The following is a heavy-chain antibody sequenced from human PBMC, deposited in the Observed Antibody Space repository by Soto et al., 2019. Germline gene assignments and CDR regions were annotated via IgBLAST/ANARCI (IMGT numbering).Heavy chain of an antibody. CDR1: GFTFSSYA. D-gene: IGHD6-6*01. V-gene: IGHV3-30-3*01. CDR2: ISYDGSNK. CDR3: ARDQQLVRAYYYYYGMDV. Sequence: QVQLVESGGGVVQPGRSLRLSCAASGFTFSSYAMHWVRQAPGKGLEWVAVISYDGSNKYYADSVKGRFTISRDNSKNTLYLQMNSLRAEDTAVYYCARDQQLVRAYYYYYGMDVWGQGTTVTVSS. J-gene: IGHJ6*02.